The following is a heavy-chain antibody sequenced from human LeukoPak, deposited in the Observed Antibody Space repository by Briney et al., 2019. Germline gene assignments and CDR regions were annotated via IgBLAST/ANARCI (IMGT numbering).Heavy chain of an antibody. CDR3: ARGSSWHRGWFDP. CDR2: GST. CDR1: GFSVSSNY. D-gene: IGHD6-13*01. V-gene: IGHV4-4*09. J-gene: IGHJ5*02. Sequence: GSLRLSCAASGFSVSSNYRSWVRQAPGKGLEWIGGSTNYNPSLKSRVTISIDTSKNQFSLKLNSATAADTAVYYCARGSSWHRGWFDPWGQGTLVTVSS.